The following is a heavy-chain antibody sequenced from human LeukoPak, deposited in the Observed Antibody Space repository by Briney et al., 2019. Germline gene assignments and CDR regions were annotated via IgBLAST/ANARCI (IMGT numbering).Heavy chain of an antibody. CDR3: ARGPTVTKGYDY. CDR1: GGSISSGGYY. D-gene: IGHD4-11*01. V-gene: IGHV4-61*08. J-gene: IGHJ4*02. Sequence: SETLSLTCTVSGGSISSGGYYWSWIRQHPGKGLEWIGYIYYSGSTNYNPSLKSRVTISVDTSKNQFSLKLSSVTAADTAVYYCARGPTVTKGYDYWGQGTLVTVSS. CDR2: IYYSGST.